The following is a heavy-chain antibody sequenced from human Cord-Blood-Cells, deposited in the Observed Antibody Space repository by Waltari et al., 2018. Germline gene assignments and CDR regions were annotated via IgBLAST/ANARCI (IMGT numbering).Heavy chain of an antibody. D-gene: IGHD2-2*02. J-gene: IGHJ4*02. CDR1: GYTFTTYG. CDR3: AREEAYCSSTSCYTNFDY. Sequence: QVQLVQSGAEVKKPGASVKVSCKASGYTFTTYGIIWVAQAPGQGLALMGWISAYNGNTNYAQKLQGRVTMTTDTSTSTAYRELRSLRSDDTAVYYCAREEAYCSSTSCYTNFDYWGQGTLVTVSS. CDR2: ISAYNGNT. V-gene: IGHV1-18*01.